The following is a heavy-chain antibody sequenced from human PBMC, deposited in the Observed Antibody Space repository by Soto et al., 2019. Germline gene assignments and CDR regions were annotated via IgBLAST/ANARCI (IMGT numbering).Heavy chain of an antibody. CDR1: GYSISSSNS. V-gene: IGHV4-28*01. J-gene: IGHJ4*02. Sequence: SETLSLTCAVSGYSISSSNSWGWIRQPPGKGLEWIGYIYYSGTTYYNPSLKSRVTMSVDTSKNQFSLKLTSVTAVDTAVYYCARRYGGHFDYWGQGTLVTVS. D-gene: IGHD4-17*01. CDR2: IYYSGTT. CDR3: ARRYGGHFDY.